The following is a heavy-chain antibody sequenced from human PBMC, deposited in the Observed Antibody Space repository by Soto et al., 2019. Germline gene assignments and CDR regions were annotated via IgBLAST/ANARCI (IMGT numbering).Heavy chain of an antibody. Sequence: SVKVSCKASGFTFTSSAVQWVRQARGQRLEWIGWIVDGSGNTNYEQKFQERVTITRDMSTSTAYMELSSLRSEDTAVYYCAAEERGGLMDVWGQGTTVTVSS. J-gene: IGHJ6*02. V-gene: IGHV1-58*01. D-gene: IGHD2-15*01. CDR3: AAEERGGLMDV. CDR1: GFTFTSSA. CDR2: IVDGSGNT.